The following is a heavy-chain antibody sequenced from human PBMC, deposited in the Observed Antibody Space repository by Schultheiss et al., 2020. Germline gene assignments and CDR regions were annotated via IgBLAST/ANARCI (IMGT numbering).Heavy chain of an antibody. CDR3: ARGIGSSWYEGYYYYYYYMDV. D-gene: IGHD6-13*01. CDR2: INHSGST. J-gene: IGHJ6*03. Sequence: SETLSLTCTVSGGSISSSSYYWSWIRQPPGKGLEWIGEINHSGSTNYNPSLKSRVTISVDTSKNQFSLKLSSVTAADTAVYYCARGIGSSWYEGYYYYYYYMDVWGKGTTVTVSS. CDR1: GGSISSSSYY. V-gene: IGHV4-39*07.